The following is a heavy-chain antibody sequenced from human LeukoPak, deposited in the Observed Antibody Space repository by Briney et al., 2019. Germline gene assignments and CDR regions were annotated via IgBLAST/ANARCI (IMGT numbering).Heavy chain of an antibody. Sequence: ASETLSLTCTVSGGSISSSSYYWGWIRQPPGKGLEWIGSIYYSGSTYYNPSLKSRVTISVDTSKNQFSLRLSSVTAADTAVYFCARAYYDSTGYYFRRPEDNNWFDPWGQGTLVTVSS. CDR1: GGSISSSSYY. V-gene: IGHV4-39*07. CDR3: ARAYYDSTGYYFRRPEDNNWFDP. D-gene: IGHD3-22*01. J-gene: IGHJ5*02. CDR2: IYYSGST.